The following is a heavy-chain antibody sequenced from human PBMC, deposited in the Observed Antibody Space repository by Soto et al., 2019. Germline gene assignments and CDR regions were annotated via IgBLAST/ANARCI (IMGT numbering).Heavy chain of an antibody. J-gene: IGHJ4*02. V-gene: IGHV3-30*18. CDR2: ISSDGSSK. CDR3: AKVVEQQLVRCGLDC. D-gene: IGHD6-13*01. Sequence: QVQLVESGGGVVQPGTSLRLSCAASGFTFSKYGMHWVRQAPGKGLDCVASISSDGSSKYYADSVKGRFTISRDNSKNTLNLEMNSLRVEDTAVYYCAKVVEQQLVRCGLDCWGQGTLVTVSS. CDR1: GFTFSKYG.